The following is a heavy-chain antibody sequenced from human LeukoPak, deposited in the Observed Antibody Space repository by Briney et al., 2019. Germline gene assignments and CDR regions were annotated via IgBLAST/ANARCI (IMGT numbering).Heavy chain of an antibody. Sequence: SQALSLTCAISGDSVSSSNAAWNWIRQSPSGGLEWLGRTYYRSEWYTDYALSVRSRISINPDTSKNQFSLQLKSVTPEDTAVYYCAKGGVALNYWGQGTLVTVSS. V-gene: IGHV6-1*01. D-gene: IGHD3-3*01. CDR3: AKGGVALNY. J-gene: IGHJ4*02. CDR1: GDSVSSSNAA. CDR2: TYYRSEWYT.